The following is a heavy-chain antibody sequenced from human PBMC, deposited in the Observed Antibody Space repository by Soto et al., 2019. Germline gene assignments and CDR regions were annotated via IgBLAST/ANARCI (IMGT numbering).Heavy chain of an antibody. V-gene: IGHV3-33*01. J-gene: IGHJ4*02. CDR1: GFTFSSYG. D-gene: IGHD5-12*01. Sequence: GGSLRLSCAASGFTFSSYGMHWVRQAPGKGLEWVAVIWYDGSNKYYADSVKGRFTISRDNSKNTLYLQMNSLRAEDTAVYYCARDQWGATNLDYWGQGTLVTVSS. CDR2: IWYDGSNK. CDR3: ARDQWGATNLDY.